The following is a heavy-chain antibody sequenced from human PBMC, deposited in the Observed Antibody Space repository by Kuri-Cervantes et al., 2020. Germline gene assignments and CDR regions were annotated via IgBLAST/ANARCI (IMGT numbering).Heavy chain of an antibody. V-gene: IGHV3-15*01. D-gene: IGHD3-10*01. CDR1: GFTFSNAW. Sequence: GESLKISCAASGFTFSNAWMSWARQAPGKGLEWVGRIKSKTDGGTTDYAAPVKGRFTISRDDSKNTLYLQMNSLKTEDTAVYYCTYGSGSYYNVDYWGQGTLVTVSS. CDR2: IKSKTDGGTT. J-gene: IGHJ4*02. CDR3: TYGSGSYYNVDY.